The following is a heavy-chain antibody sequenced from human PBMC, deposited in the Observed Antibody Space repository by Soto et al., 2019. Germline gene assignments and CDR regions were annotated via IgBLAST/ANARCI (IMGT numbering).Heavy chain of an antibody. V-gene: IGHV3-23*01. Sequence: GGSLRLSCAASGFTFSSYAMSWVRQAPGKGLEWVSSIIGSGTSTYYADSVKGRFTISRDNSKNTLYLQMNSLRAEDTAVYYCAKKPGSSGYYPFDYWGQGTLVTVSS. J-gene: IGHJ4*02. CDR3: AKKPGSSGYYPFDY. CDR2: IIGSGTST. D-gene: IGHD3-22*01. CDR1: GFTFSSYA.